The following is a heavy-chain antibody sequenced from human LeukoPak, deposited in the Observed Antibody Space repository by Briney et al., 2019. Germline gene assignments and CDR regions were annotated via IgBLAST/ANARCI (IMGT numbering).Heavy chain of an antibody. CDR3: YAHVPGSYGVGV. CDR2: IKSKTDGGTT. D-gene: IGHD2-2*01. J-gene: IGHJ6*02. Sequence: GGSLRLSCAASGFTFSNAWMSWVRQAPGKGLEWVGRIKSKTDGGTTDYAAPVEDRFTISRDDSKNMLYLQMNSLKTEDTAVYYCYAHVPGSYGVGVWGQGTTVTVSS. CDR1: GFTFSNAW. V-gene: IGHV3-15*01.